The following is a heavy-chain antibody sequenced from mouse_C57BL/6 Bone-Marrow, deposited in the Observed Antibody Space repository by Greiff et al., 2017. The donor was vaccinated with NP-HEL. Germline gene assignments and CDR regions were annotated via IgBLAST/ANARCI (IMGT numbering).Heavy chain of an antibody. CDR2: IYPGSGNT. Sequence: VQLQQSGAELVRPGASVKLSCKASGYTFTDYYINWVKQRPGQGLEWIARIYPGSGNTYYNEKFKGKATLTAEKSSSTAYMQLSSLTSEDSAVYFCARGSNYVPYYAMDYWGQGTSVTVSS. CDR1: GYTFTDYY. V-gene: IGHV1-76*01. D-gene: IGHD2-5*01. J-gene: IGHJ4*01. CDR3: ARGSNYVPYYAMDY.